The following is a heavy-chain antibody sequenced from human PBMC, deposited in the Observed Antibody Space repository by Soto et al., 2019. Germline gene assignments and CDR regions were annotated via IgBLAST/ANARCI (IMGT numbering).Heavy chain of an antibody. J-gene: IGHJ3*01. CDR2: IIPIPDIT. V-gene: IGHV1-69*08. CDR1: GGTFSTYI. Sequence: QVQLVQSGAEVRKPGSSVKVSCKAPGGTFSTYIISWVRQAPGQGLEWMGRIIPIPDITNYAQKFQGRVTVTADRSTRTAYMELTSLKSEDTAVYYCERDRITTRGDAFDLWGQGTMITVSS. CDR3: ERDRITTRGDAFDL. D-gene: IGHD3-3*01.